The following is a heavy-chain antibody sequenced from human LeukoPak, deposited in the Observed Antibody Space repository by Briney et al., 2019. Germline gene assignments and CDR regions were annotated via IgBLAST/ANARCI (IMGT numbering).Heavy chain of an antibody. CDR2: IYHSGST. CDR1: GYSISSGYY. D-gene: IGHD3-22*01. Sequence: SETLSLTCAVSGYSISSGYYWGWIRPPPGKGLEWIGSIYHSGSTYYNPYVKSRVTISVDTSKNQFSLKLRSVTAADTAVYYCARRYYYESGGYSDAFDIWGQGTMVTVSS. V-gene: IGHV4-38-2*01. CDR3: ARRYYYESGGYSDAFDI. J-gene: IGHJ3*02.